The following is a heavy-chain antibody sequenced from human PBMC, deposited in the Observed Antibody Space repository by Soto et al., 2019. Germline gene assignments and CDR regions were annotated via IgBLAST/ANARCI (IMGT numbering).Heavy chain of an antibody. CDR2: ISAYNGNT. V-gene: IGHV1-18*01. Sequence: QVQLVQSGAEVKKPGASVKVSCKASGYTFTSYGISWVRQAPGQGLEWMGWISAYNGNTNYAQKFQGRVTMTTDTSTSTAYMELRSLRSDATAVFYCARVEGSIGVYGMDVWGQGTTVTVSS. D-gene: IGHD3-3*01. CDR3: ARVEGSIGVYGMDV. CDR1: GYTFTSYG. J-gene: IGHJ6*02.